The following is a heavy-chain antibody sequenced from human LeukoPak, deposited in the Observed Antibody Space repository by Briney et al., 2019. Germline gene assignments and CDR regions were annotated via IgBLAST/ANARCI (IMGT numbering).Heavy chain of an antibody. Sequence: SETLSLTCTVSPDSLSTDYWSWIRQPPGKRLEWIGYINYRGNTNYNPSLKSRVTISKDTSKDQFSLRLTSVTAADTAVYFCARERYTGTYHQQYFDYWGQGTLVTVSS. CDR2: INYRGNT. CDR3: ARERYTGTYHQQYFDY. D-gene: IGHD1-26*01. V-gene: IGHV4-59*01. J-gene: IGHJ4*02. CDR1: PDSLSTDY.